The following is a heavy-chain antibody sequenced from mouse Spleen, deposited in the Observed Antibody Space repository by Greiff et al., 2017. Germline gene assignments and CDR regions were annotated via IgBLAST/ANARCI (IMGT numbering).Heavy chain of an antibody. CDR2: IDHNGGGT. V-gene: IGHV1-72*01. CDR3: ARGDYYGHRAMDY. CDR1: GYTFTSYW. Sequence: QVQLQQPGAELVKPGASVKLSCKASGYTFTSYWMHWVKQRPGRGLEWIGRIDHNGGGTKYNEKFKSKATLTVDKPSSTAYMQLSSLTSEDSAVYYCARGDYYGHRAMDYWGQGTSVTVSS. J-gene: IGHJ4*01. D-gene: IGHD1-1*02.